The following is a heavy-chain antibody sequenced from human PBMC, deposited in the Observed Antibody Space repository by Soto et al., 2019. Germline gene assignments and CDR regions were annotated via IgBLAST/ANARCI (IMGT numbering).Heavy chain of an antibody. V-gene: IGHV3-30*18. J-gene: IGHJ4*02. D-gene: IGHD2-15*01. CDR3: AKDGAPRYCSRSSCHPAGAY. Sequence: QVLLVESGGGVVQPGRSMRLSCAGSGFTFSNYGLHWVRQAQGKGLDWVSFISFDGSHKYYADSVKGRFTISRDNSNNMLYLQMDSLTTEDTAVYYCAKDGAPRYCSRSSCHPAGAYWGQGTLVTVSS. CDR1: GFTFSNYG. CDR2: ISFDGSHK.